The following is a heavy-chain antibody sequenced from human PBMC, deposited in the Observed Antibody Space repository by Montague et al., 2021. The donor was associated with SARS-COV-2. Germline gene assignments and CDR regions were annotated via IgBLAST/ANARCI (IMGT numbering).Heavy chain of an antibody. CDR2: IYYSGTT. CDR3: ARGVIWESSTRFDY. J-gene: IGHJ4*02. V-gene: IGHV4-39*02. D-gene: IGHD2-21*01. CDR1: SGSIISSGYY. Sequence: SETLSLTRSISSGSIISSGYYWGWIRQPPGKDLEWIGNIYYSGTTYYXPSLQSRGTISVDTSKNHLSLRLSSVTAADTAVYFCARGVIWESSTRFDYWGQGSQVTVSS.